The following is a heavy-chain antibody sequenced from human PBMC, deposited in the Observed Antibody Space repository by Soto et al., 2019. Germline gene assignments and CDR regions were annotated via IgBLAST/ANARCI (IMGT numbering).Heavy chain of an antibody. D-gene: IGHD3-16*01. V-gene: IGHV4-59*01. Sequence: PSETLSLTCTVSGGSMSPYYWSWIRQAPGKGLEWIGYISNSGRTNYNPSLKSRVTISVDTSKSHFSLQLNSVTAADTAVYYCARGTSWALDPWGQGTLVTVSS. CDR3: ARGTSWALDP. CDR1: GGSMSPYY. CDR2: ISNSGRT. J-gene: IGHJ5*02.